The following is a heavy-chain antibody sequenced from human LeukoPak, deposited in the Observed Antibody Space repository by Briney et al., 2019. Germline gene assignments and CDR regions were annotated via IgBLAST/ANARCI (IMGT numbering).Heavy chain of an antibody. CDR2: IYYSGST. CDR1: GGSISSYY. J-gene: IGHJ4*02. D-gene: IGHD3-16*02. Sequence: KPSETLSLTCTVSGGSISSYYWSWIRQPPGKGLEWIGYIYYSGSTNYNPSLKSRVTISVDTSKNQFSLKLTSVTAPARAGYYWXXXXXNYNYDYVWGSYRYTRWGQGTLVTVSS. V-gene: IGHV4-59*01. CDR3: XXXXXNYNYDYVWGSYRYTR.